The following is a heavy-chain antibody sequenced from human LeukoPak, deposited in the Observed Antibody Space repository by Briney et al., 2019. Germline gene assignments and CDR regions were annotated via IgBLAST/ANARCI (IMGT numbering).Heavy chain of an antibody. Sequence: PGGSLRLSRAASGFTFSSYWMSWVRQAPGKGLEWVANIKQDGSEKYYVDSVKGRFTISRDNAKNSLYLQMNSLRAEDTAVYYCARDGASQGYDSSGFGAFDIWGQGTMVTVSS. V-gene: IGHV3-7*01. CDR1: GFTFSSYW. CDR3: ARDGASQGYDSSGFGAFDI. J-gene: IGHJ3*02. D-gene: IGHD3-22*01. CDR2: IKQDGSEK.